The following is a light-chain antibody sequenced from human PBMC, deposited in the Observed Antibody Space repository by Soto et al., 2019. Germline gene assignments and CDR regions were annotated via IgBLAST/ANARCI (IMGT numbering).Light chain of an antibody. CDR2: RAS. Sequence: EIVMTQSPATLSVSPGEIATRCCRASQSVRGNLAWYQQKPGQAPRLLIQRASTRATGIPARFSGSGSGTEFTLTISRLEPEDFAVYYCQQQGRSWITFGQGTRLEI. V-gene: IGKV3-15*01. J-gene: IGKJ5*01. CDR3: QQQGRSWIT. CDR1: QSVRGN.